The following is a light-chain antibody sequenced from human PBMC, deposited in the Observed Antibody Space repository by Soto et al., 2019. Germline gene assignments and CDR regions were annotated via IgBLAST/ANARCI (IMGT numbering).Light chain of an antibody. CDR2: KDS. Sequence: SYELTQPPSVSVSPGQTARITCSGDALPKQYAYWYQQKPGQAPVLVICKDSERPSGIPERFSGSSSGTTVTLTISGVQAEDEADYYCQSADSSGTYRVFGGGTKVTVL. CDR3: QSADSSGTYRV. CDR1: ALPKQY. J-gene: IGLJ3*02. V-gene: IGLV3-25*03.